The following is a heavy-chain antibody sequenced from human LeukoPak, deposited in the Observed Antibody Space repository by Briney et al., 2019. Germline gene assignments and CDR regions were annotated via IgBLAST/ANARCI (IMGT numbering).Heavy chain of an antibody. CDR2: IIPIFGTA. V-gene: IGHV1-69*06. CDR1: GGTFSSYA. Sequence: SVTVSCKAFGGTFSSYAISWVRQAPGQGLEWMGGIIPIFGTANYAQKFQGRVTITADKSTSTAYMELSSLRSEDTAVYYCARGDGGSPVFDYWGQGTLVTVSS. J-gene: IGHJ4*02. CDR3: ARGDGGSPVFDY. D-gene: IGHD2-15*01.